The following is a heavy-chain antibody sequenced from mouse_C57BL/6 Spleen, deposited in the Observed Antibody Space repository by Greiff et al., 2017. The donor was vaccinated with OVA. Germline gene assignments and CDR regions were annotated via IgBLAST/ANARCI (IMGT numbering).Heavy chain of an antibody. V-gene: IGHV14-4*01. Sequence: EVKLMESGAELVRPGASVKLSCTASGFNIKDDYMHWVKQRPEQGLEWIGWIDPENGDTEYASKFQGKATITADTSSNTAYLQLSSLTSEDTAVYYCTTRLGRNWYFDVWGTGTTVTVSS. CDR3: TTRLGRNWYFDV. CDR1: GFNIKDDY. J-gene: IGHJ1*03. CDR2: IDPENGDT. D-gene: IGHD4-1*01.